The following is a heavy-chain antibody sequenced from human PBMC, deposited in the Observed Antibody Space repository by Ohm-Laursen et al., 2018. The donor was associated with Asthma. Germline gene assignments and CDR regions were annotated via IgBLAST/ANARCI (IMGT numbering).Heavy chain of an antibody. J-gene: IGHJ6*02. CDR2: INHSGST. CDR1: GGSFSGYY. CDR3: ARGRSSRNYYYYYGMDV. D-gene: IGHD6-6*01. Sequence: GTLSLTCAVYGGSFSGYYWSWIRQPPGRGLDWIGEINHSGSTNYNPSLKSRVTISVDTSKNQFSLKLSSVTAADTAVYYCARGRSSRNYYYYYGMDVWGQGTTVTVSS. V-gene: IGHV4-34*01.